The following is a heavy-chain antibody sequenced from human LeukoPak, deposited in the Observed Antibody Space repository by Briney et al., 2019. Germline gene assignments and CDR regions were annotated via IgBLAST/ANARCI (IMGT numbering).Heavy chain of an antibody. CDR3: ARDAGGPYINSSEWFDP. CDR1: GYTFTNYY. Sequence: ASVKVSCKASGYTFTNYYMHWVRQAPGQGLEWMGMINPSGGSTTYAQKFQGRVTMTRDMSTSTVYMELSSLRSEDTAVYYCARDAGGPYINSSEWFDPWGQGTLVTVSS. D-gene: IGHD6-6*01. V-gene: IGHV1-46*01. J-gene: IGHJ5*02. CDR2: INPSGGST.